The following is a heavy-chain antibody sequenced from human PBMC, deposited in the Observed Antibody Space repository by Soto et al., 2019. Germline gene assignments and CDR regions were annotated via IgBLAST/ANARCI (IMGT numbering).Heavy chain of an antibody. D-gene: IGHD2-2*01. CDR3: AGLYCSSTSCYIDY. J-gene: IGHJ4*02. Sequence: SVTLSVTCTVAGGYISSFGCYWIRQRQDPGKGLEWIGYIYYSGSTNYNPSLKSRVTVSVDTSKNQFSLRLSSVTAADTAVYYCAGLYCSSTSCYIDYWGQGTLVTVSS. CDR1: GGYISSFGCY. CDR2: IYYSGST. V-gene: IGHV4-61*08.